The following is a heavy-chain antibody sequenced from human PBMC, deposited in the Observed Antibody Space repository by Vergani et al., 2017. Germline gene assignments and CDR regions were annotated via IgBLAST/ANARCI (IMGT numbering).Heavy chain of an antibody. Sequence: QVQLQQWGAGLLQPSETLSLTCAVYGGSFSGYYWSWIRPPPGKGLEWIGEINHSGSTNYNPSLKSRVTISVDTSKNQFSLKLSSVTAADTAVYYCARGGGYCGGDCQSYDYWGQGTLVTVSS. CDR3: ARGGGYCGGDCQSYDY. J-gene: IGHJ4*02. CDR1: GGSFSGYY. D-gene: IGHD2-21*02. CDR2: INHSGST. V-gene: IGHV4-34*01.